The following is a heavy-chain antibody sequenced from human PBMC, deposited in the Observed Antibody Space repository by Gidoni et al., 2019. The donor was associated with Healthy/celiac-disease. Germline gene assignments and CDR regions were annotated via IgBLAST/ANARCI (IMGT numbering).Heavy chain of an antibody. CDR2: INHSGST. CDR3: ARVVVGATEGWFDP. Sequence: QVQLHQWGAGLLKPSETLSLTCAVYGVSFSGYYWSWIRQPPGKGLEWIGEINHSGSTNYNPSLKSRVTISVDTSKNQFSLKLSSVTAADTAVYYCARVVVGATEGWFDPWGQGTLVTVSS. J-gene: IGHJ5*02. V-gene: IGHV4-34*01. CDR1: GVSFSGYY. D-gene: IGHD1-26*01.